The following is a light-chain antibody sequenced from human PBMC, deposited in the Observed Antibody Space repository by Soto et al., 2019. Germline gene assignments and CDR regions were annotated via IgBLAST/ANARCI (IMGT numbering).Light chain of an antibody. V-gene: IGLV2-8*01. CDR3: CSFAGRNKRV. CDR2: EVT. Sequence: QSALTQPPSASGSRGQSVTISCTGTSSDVGGYNFVSWYQQHPGKAPKLIIYEVTQRPSGVPDRFSGSKSGNTASLTVSGLQSEDEAEYYCCSFAGRNKRVFGTGTKLT. CDR1: SSDVGGYNF. J-gene: IGLJ1*01.